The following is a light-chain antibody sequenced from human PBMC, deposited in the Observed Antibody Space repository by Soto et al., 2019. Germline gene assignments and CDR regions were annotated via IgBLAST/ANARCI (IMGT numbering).Light chain of an antibody. CDR1: QSISTW. V-gene: IGKV1-5*01. J-gene: IGKJ2*01. Sequence: DIQMTQSPSTVSASVGDGVPITCRASQSISTWLAWYQQKPGKAPNLLIYDASTLESGGPSGFSGSGSGTEFTLTISSLQPDDSATYYCQQYNSYPYTFGQGTKLEIK. CDR2: DAS. CDR3: QQYNSYPYT.